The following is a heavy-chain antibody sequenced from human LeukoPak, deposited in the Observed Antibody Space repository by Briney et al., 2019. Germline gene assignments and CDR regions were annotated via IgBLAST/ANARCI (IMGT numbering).Heavy chain of an antibody. CDR2: INPIGGST. D-gene: IGHD3-3*01. CDR1: GYSFTCYY. Sequence: GASVTVSFKSSGYSFTCYYMQWVRQAPGQGLEWMGIINPIGGSTTYAQNFQGRVTMTRDTSTSTVYMDLTSLRSEDTAVYYCAIVYYDFPFWGQGTLVTVSS. CDR3: AIVYYDFPF. J-gene: IGHJ4*02. V-gene: IGHV1-46*01.